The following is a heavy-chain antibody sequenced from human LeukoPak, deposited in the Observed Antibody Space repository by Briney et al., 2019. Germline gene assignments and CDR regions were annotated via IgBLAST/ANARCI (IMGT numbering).Heavy chain of an antibody. J-gene: IGHJ6*04. CDR1: GLTFSSHA. CDR2: ISYDGSNT. D-gene: IGHD5-12*01. Sequence: GGSLRLSCAASGLTFSSHAMHCVRQAPGRALEWVAVISYDGSNTYCADSVKGRFTISRDNSKNTLYLQMNSLRAEDTAVYYCARAERGGYSGYDYGMDLWGKGTTVTVSS. CDR3: ARAERGGYSGYDYGMDL. V-gene: IGHV3-30*04.